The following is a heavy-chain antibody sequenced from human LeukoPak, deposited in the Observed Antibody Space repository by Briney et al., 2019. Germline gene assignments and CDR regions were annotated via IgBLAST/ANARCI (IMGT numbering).Heavy chain of an antibody. CDR2: IHTSGST. V-gene: IGHV4-4*07. CDR3: ARDPEGHGYYFDY. Sequence: PSETLSLTCTVSGGSTSNYFCTWLRQSAGKGLEWIGRIHTSGSTNYNPSIKSRVSMSVDTSKNQFSLKLSSVTAADTAVYYCARDPEGHGYYFDYRGQGALVTVSS. CDR1: GGSTSNYF. J-gene: IGHJ4*02. D-gene: IGHD3-3*01.